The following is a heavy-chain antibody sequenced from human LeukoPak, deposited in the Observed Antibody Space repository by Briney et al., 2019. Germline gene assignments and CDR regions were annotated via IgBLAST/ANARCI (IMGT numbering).Heavy chain of an antibody. Sequence: ASVKVSCKVSGYTVTELSMHWVRQSPGKGLEWMGGFHPEDGETIYAQKFQGRVTMTEDTSTDTAYMELSRLRSDDTAVYYCARVRYDILTGYKLHYFDYWGQGTLVTVSS. CDR1: GYTVTELS. CDR2: FHPEDGET. J-gene: IGHJ4*02. D-gene: IGHD3-9*01. V-gene: IGHV1-24*01. CDR3: ARVRYDILTGYKLHYFDY.